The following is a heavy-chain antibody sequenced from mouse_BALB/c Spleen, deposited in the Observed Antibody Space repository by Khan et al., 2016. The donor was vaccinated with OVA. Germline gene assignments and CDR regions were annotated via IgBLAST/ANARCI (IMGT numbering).Heavy chain of an antibody. CDR2: IYPGSGNT. CDR3: ASMVSTSLDY. CDR1: GYTFTDYY. V-gene: IGHV1-77*01. D-gene: IGHD2-3*01. J-gene: IGHJ2*01. Sequence: QVQLQQSGTELARSGTSVKLSCKASGYTFTDYYITWVKQRTGQGLEWIGEIYPGSGNTYYNENFKGKASLTADKSSNTAYMQLSSLTSEDSAVYFCASMVSTSLDYWGQGTTLTVSS.